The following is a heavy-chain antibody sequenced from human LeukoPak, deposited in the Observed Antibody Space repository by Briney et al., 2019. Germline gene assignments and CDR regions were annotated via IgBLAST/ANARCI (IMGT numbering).Heavy chain of an antibody. CDR2: IRYDGSNK. V-gene: IGHV3-30*02. CDR3: AKDSSSWLGDAFDI. Sequence: GGSLRLSCAASGFTFSSYGMHWVRQAPGKGLEWVAFIRYDGSNKYYADSVKGRFTISRDNSKNTLYLQMNSLRAEDTAVYHCAKDSSSWLGDAFDIWGQGTMVTVSS. D-gene: IGHD6-13*01. CDR1: GFTFSSYG. J-gene: IGHJ3*02.